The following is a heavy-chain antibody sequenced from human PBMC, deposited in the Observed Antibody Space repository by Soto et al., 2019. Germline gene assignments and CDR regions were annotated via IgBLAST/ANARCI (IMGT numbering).Heavy chain of an antibody. V-gene: IGHV4-39*07. CDR1: GGSISSSSYY. Sequence: SETLSLTCTVSGGSISSSSYYWGWIRQPPGKGLEWIGSIYYSGSTYYNPSLKSRVTISVDTSKNQFSLKLSSVTAADTAVYYCARDLPGGSSYYYYYYGMDVWGQGTTVTVSS. CDR3: ARDLPGGSSYYYYYYGMDV. CDR2: IYYSGST. J-gene: IGHJ6*02. D-gene: IGHD6-6*01.